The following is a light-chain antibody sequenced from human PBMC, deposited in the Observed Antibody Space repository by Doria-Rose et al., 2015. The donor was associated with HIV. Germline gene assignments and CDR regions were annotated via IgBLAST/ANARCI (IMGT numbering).Light chain of an antibody. J-gene: IGKJ1*01. CDR3: HQYGTSWT. CDR1: QSFGSTY. CDR2: DGS. V-gene: IGKV3-20*01. Sequence: EIVLTQSPGTLSLSPGERATLSCRASQSFGSTYLAWYQQKSGQAPSLLIYDGSTRATGTPDRFSASGSGTDFTLTINRLEPEDFALYYCHQYGTSWTFGQGTKVEI.